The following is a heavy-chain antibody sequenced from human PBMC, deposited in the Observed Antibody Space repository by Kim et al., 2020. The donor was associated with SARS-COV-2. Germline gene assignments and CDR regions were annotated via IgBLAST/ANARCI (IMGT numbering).Heavy chain of an antibody. CDR2: SSGNGGST. D-gene: IGHD3-16*02. Sequence: WVSLRLSCAASGFSFSNDAMHWVRQAPGKGLEWDSSSSGNGGSTFYADSVRGRFTISRDISKSTLYLQMNSLRAEDTALYYCAKDVWGYSCMDVWGKGTTVTVSS. J-gene: IGHJ6*04. CDR3: AKDVWGYSCMDV. CDR1: GFSFSNDA. V-gene: IGHV3-23*01.